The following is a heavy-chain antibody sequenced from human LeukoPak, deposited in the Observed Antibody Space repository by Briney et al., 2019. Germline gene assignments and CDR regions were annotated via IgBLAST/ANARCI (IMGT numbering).Heavy chain of an antibody. CDR3: ARDYGSGSNNWFDP. CDR2: IYYSGST. CDR1: GGSISSGDYY. Sequence: PSETLSLTFPVSGGSISSGDYYWSWIHQPPGKGLAWIGYIYYSGSTYYNPSLKSRVTISVDTSKNQFSLKLSSVTAADTAVYYCARDYGSGSNNWFDPWGQGTLVTVSS. J-gene: IGHJ5*02. D-gene: IGHD3-10*01. V-gene: IGHV4-30-4*01.